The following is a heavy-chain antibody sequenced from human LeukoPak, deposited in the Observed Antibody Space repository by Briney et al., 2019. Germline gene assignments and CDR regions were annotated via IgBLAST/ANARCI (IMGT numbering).Heavy chain of an antibody. CDR1: GFTFSNAW. CDR2: IKSKTDGGTT. CDR3: TAQNLYYYYYGMDV. Sequence: PGGSLRLSCAASGFTFSNAWMSWVRQAPGKGLEWVDRIKSKTDGGTTDYAAPVKGRLTISRDDSKNTLYLQMNSLKTEDTAVYYCTAQNLYYYYYGMDVWGKGTTVTVSS. V-gene: IGHV3-15*01. J-gene: IGHJ6*04.